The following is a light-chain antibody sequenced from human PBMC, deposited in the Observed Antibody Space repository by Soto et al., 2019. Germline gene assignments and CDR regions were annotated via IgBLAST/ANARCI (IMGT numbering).Light chain of an antibody. V-gene: IGKV3-20*01. CDR2: GAS. CDR3: QQYGTSPIT. J-gene: IGKJ5*01. CDR1: QTVSSY. Sequence: ENVLTQSPGTLSLSPGERATLSCRASQTVSSYLTWYQQRPGQAPRLLIYGASKRATGIPDRFSGSGSGTDFTLTISRLESEDFALYYCQQYGTSPITFGQGTRLEIK.